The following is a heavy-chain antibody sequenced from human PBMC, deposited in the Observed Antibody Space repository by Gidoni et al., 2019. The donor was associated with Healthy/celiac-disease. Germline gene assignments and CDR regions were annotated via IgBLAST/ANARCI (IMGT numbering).Heavy chain of an antibody. CDR3: AKGSGGAANIDY. CDR2: ISWNSGSI. CDR1: GFTFDDYA. V-gene: IGHV3-9*01. J-gene: IGHJ4*02. D-gene: IGHD6-25*01. Sequence: EVQLVESGGGLVQPGRSLGLSCAASGFTFDDYAMHWVRQAPGKGLEWVSGISWNSGSIGYADAVKGRFTISRDNAKNSLYLQMNSLRAEDTALYYCAKGSGGAANIDYWGQGTLVTVSS.